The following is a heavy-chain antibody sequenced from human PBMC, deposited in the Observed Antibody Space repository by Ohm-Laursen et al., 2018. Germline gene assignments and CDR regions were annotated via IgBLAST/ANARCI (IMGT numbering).Heavy chain of an antibody. CDR3: ANVDYGDS. V-gene: IGHV3-30*18. CDR1: GFTFSNHG. D-gene: IGHD3-16*01. CDR2: ISDDGSNK. J-gene: IGHJ4*02. Sequence: SLRLSCAASGFTFSNHGMHWVRQAPGKGLEWVAIISDDGSNKYYADSVRGRFSISRDNSKNTLYLQMSSLRAEDTAVYYCANVDYGDSWGQGTLVTVSS.